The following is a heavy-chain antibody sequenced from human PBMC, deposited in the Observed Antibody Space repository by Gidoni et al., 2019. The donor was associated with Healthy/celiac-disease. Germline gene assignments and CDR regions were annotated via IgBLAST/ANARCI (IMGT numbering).Heavy chain of an antibody. CDR1: GFTFSSYA. CDR2: ISYDGSNK. Sequence: QVQLVESGGGVVQPGRSLRLPCAASGFTFSSYAMHLVRQAPGKGLELVAVISYDGSNKYYADSVKGRFTISRDNSKNTLYRQMNSLRAEDTAVYYCARGDRVGSSWYGEYFDYWGQGTLVTVSS. V-gene: IGHV3-30-3*01. J-gene: IGHJ4*02. CDR3: ARGDRVGSSWYGEYFDY. D-gene: IGHD6-13*01.